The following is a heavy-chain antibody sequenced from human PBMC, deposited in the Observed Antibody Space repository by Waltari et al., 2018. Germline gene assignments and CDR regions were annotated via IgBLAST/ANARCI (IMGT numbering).Heavy chain of an antibody. D-gene: IGHD5-12*01. CDR1: GFTFSDYA. V-gene: IGHV3-30*18. Sequence: QVHLVESGGGVVQPGRSLRPSCAASGFTFSDYAMHWVRQAPGKGLEWVAVLSSDSTNKFYTDIVKGRFTISRDNSKNTLYLQMNSLRAEDTAVYYCAKEGSGGYDFWGQGTLVTVSP. CDR3: AKEGSGGYDF. J-gene: IGHJ4*02. CDR2: LSSDSTNK.